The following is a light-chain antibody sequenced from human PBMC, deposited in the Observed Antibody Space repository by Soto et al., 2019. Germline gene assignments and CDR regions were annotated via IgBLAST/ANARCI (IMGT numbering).Light chain of an antibody. CDR1: SSNIGAGYD. J-gene: IGLJ3*02. Sequence: QSVLTQPPSVSGAPGQRVTISCTRSSSNIGAGYDVHWYQQLPGTAPKLLIYGVSNRPSGVSSRFSGSKSGNTASLTISGLQAEDEADYYCSTYTNSITWLFGGGTKLTVL. CDR3: STYTNSITWL. CDR2: GVS. V-gene: IGLV1-40*01.